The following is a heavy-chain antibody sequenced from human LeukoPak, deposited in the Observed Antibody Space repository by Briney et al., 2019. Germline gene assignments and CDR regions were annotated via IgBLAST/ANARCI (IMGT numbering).Heavy chain of an antibody. Sequence: QPGGSLRLSCAPSGFTFSTYWMSWVRQAPGKGLKWVANIHQDGNEKYYVDSVKGRFTISRDNAKNSLYLQMNSLRAEDTAVYYCARGDKFSGDYWGQGTLVTVSS. V-gene: IGHV3-7*04. D-gene: IGHD2-15*01. J-gene: IGHJ4*02. CDR3: ARGDKFSGDY. CDR1: GFTFSTYW. CDR2: IHQDGNEK.